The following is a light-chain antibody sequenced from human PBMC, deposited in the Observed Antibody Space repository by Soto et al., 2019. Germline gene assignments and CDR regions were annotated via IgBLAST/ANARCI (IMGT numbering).Light chain of an antibody. Sequence: EIVLTQSPGTLSLSAGERATLSCRASQSVSSSYLAWYQQKPGQAPRLLIYGASSRATGIPDRFSGSGSGTDFILTISRLEPDDFAVYYCQQYGRSPWTFGQGTKVDI. J-gene: IGKJ1*01. CDR3: QQYGRSPWT. V-gene: IGKV3-20*01. CDR2: GAS. CDR1: QSVSSSY.